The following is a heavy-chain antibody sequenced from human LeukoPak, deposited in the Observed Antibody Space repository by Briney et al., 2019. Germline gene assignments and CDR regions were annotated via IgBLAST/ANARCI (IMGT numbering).Heavy chain of an antibody. J-gene: IGHJ4*02. D-gene: IGHD4-11*01. CDR1: GGSFSDYY. CDR2: INHSGST. CDR3: ARTDTNYGYYFDH. V-gene: IGHV4-34*01. Sequence: SETLSLTCAVYGGSFSDYYWSWIRQSPGKGLEWIGEINHSGSTNYNPSLKSLVTISVDTSKNQFPLKLSSVTAADTAVYYCARTDTNYGYYFDHWGQGTLVTVSS.